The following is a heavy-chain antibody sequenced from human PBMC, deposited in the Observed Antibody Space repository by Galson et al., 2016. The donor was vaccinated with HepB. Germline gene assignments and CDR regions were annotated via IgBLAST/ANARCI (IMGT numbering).Heavy chain of an antibody. CDR2: ISYSGNT. J-gene: IGHJ4*02. CDR3: ARTFVDIYGRRYFDY. V-gene: IGHV4-39*02. CDR1: SDSFTGSSYY. Sequence: ETLSLTCTVSSDSFTGSSYYWAWIRQPPGKGLEWIGSISYSGNTYYNPSLKSRVTMSVDTSRKHFSLKLISVTAADTAVLYCARTFVDIYGRRYFDYWGQGTLVSVS. D-gene: IGHD5-18*01.